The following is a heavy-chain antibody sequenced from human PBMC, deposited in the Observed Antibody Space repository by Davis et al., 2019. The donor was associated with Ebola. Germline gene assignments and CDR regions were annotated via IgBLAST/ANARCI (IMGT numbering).Heavy chain of an antibody. D-gene: IGHD1-1*01. CDR1: GGSVSSHY. J-gene: IGHJ3*02. CDR2: FYHGGTT. V-gene: IGHV4-59*02. Sequence: MPSETLSLTCTVSGGSVSSHYWSWIRQPPGKGLEWIGYFYHGGTTRYNPSVKSRITISVDTSKNQFSLKLTSATAADTAFYYCAKNLVTGLSFDAFDMWGQGTLVSVSS. CDR3: AKNLVTGLSFDAFDM.